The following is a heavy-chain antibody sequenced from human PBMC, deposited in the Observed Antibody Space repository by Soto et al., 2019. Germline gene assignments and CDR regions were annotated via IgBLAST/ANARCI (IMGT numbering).Heavy chain of an antibody. CDR1: GFPFSSYG. D-gene: IGHD6-6*01. J-gene: IGHJ4*02. CDR2: ISYDGSNK. Sequence: GGSLRLSCAASGFPFSSYGMHWVRQAPGKGLDWVALISYDGSNKYYADSVKGRFTISRDNSRNTLYLQMNSLRAEDSAVYYCAKDRSVSSSSPRWYFDSWGQGTLVTVSS. V-gene: IGHV3-30*18. CDR3: AKDRSVSSSSPRWYFDS.